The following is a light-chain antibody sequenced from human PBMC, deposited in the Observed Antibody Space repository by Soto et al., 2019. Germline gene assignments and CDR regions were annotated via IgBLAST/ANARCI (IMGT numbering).Light chain of an antibody. CDR2: DVT. CDR3: GSYTTSNTLV. J-gene: IGLJ1*01. V-gene: IGLV2-14*03. CDR1: SSDVGGYNY. Sequence: QSVLTQPASVSGSPGQSITISCTGTSSDVGGYNYVSWYQHHPGKAPKLIIYDVTTRPSGVSNRFSGSKSGNTASLTISRLQAEDEADYYCGSYTTSNTLVFGTGTKVTVL.